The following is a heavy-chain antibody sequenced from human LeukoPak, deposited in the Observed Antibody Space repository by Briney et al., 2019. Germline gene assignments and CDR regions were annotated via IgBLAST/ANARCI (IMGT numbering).Heavy chain of an antibody. CDR1: GFTFSNYA. V-gene: IGHV3-30*04. Sequence: GGSLRLSCAASGFTFSNYAMHWVRQAPGKGLEWVAIISYEESNKYYADSVKDRFTIYRDNSKHTLYLQMNSLRAEDTAVHYCASIGEKYLQTENYFHHWGQGTLVTVSS. J-gene: IGHJ1*01. CDR2: ISYEESNK. D-gene: IGHD2/OR15-2a*01. CDR3: ASIGEKYLQTENYFHH.